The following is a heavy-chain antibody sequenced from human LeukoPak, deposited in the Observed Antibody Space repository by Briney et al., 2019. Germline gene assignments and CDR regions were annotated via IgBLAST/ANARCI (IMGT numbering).Heavy chain of an antibody. CDR2: IYYSGST. CDR3: ASVTTVTKSSRYFDL. D-gene: IGHD4-11*01. CDR1: GGSIDSSGSY. V-gene: IGHV4-61*08. Sequence: PSETLSLTCTVSGGSIDSSGSYWSWIRQPPGKGLEWIGYIYYSGSTNYNPSLKSRVTISVDTSKNQFSLKLSSVTAADTAVYYCASVTTVTKSSRYFDLWGRGTLVTVSS. J-gene: IGHJ2*01.